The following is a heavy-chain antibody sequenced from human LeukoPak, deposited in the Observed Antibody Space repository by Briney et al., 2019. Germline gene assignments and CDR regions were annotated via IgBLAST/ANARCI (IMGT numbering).Heavy chain of an antibody. V-gene: IGHV3-30-3*01. D-gene: IGHD6-13*01. J-gene: IGHJ6*02. CDR2: ISYDGSNK. Sequence: GGSLRLSCAASGFTFSSYAMQWVRQAPGKGLEWVAVISYDGSNKYYADSVKGRFIISRDNSKNTLYLQMNSLRAEDTAVYYCARDMGAAAGTPMDVWGQGTTVTVSS. CDR3: ARDMGAAAGTPMDV. CDR1: GFTFSSYA.